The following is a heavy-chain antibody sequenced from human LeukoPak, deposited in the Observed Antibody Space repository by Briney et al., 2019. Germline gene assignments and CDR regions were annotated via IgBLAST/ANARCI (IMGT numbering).Heavy chain of an antibody. V-gene: IGHV3-23*01. CDR1: GFTFASYA. D-gene: IGHD2-2*01. Sequence: GGSLRLSCAASGFTFASYAMTWVRQAPGKGLEWVSSISATVGSTYYADSVRGRFTISRDNSKNTLFLQMNSLRAEDTALYYCVACSSASCYGDRFDPWGQGTLVTVSS. CDR3: VACSSASCYGDRFDP. J-gene: IGHJ5*02. CDR2: ISATVGST.